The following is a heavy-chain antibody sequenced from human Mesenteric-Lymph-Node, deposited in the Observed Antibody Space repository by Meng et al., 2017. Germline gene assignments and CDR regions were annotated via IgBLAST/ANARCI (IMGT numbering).Heavy chain of an antibody. Sequence: ASVKVSCKTSGYTFTSHGISWVRQAPGQGLEWMGWINVYNGNSNYAQKFQGRLTMTTDISTTTAYMELRSLRSDDTALYYCARATQWNYAMDVWGPGTTVTVSS. V-gene: IGHV1-18*01. CDR1: GYTFTSHG. CDR3: ARATQWNYAMDV. D-gene: IGHD6-19*01. CDR2: INVYNGNS. J-gene: IGHJ6*02.